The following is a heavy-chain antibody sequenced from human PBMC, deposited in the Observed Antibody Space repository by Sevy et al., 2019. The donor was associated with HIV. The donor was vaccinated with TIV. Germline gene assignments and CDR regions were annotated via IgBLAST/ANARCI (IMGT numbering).Heavy chain of an antibody. J-gene: IGHJ3*02. Sequence: GGSLRLSCAASGFTFSSYAMNWVRQAPGKGLEWVSGLSGRGGSTNYADSVKGRFTISRDNSKNTLYLQMSSLRAEDTAVYYCAKDRVWELGDAFDIWGQGTMVTVSS. CDR1: GFTFSSYA. CDR2: LSGRGGST. D-gene: IGHD6-13*01. CDR3: AKDRVWELGDAFDI. V-gene: IGHV3-23*01.